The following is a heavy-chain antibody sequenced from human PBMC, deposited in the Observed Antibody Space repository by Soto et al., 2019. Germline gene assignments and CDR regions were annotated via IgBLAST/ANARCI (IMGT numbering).Heavy chain of an antibody. D-gene: IGHD6-13*01. CDR2: ISYDGSNK. Sequence: GGSLRLSCAASGFTFSSYAMHWVRQAPGKGLGWVAVISYDGSNKYYADSVKGRFTISRDNSKNTLYLQMNSLRAEDTAVYYCAREREGILMAMDVWGQGTTVTVSS. V-gene: IGHV3-30-3*01. CDR3: AREREGILMAMDV. CDR1: GFTFSSYA. J-gene: IGHJ6*02.